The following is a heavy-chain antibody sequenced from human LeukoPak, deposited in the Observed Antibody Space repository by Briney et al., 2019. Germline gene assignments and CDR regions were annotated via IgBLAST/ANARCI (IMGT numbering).Heavy chain of an antibody. D-gene: IGHD6-19*01. CDR1: GFTFSSYG. Sequence: GGSLRLSCAASGFTFSSYGMHWVRQAPGKGLEWVAVISYDGSNKYYADSVKGRFTISRDNSKNTLYLQMNSLRAEDTAVYYCATIAVAGIHYFDYWGQGTLVTVSS. J-gene: IGHJ4*02. V-gene: IGHV3-30*03. CDR2: ISYDGSNK. CDR3: ATIAVAGIHYFDY.